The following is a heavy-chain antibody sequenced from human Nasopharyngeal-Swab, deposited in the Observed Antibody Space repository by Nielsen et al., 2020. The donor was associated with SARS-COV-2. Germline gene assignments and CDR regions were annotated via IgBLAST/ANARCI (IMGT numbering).Heavy chain of an antibody. Sequence: SVKVSCKASGGTFSSYAISWVRQAPGQGLVWMGGIIPIFGTANYAQKFQGRVTITADESTSTAYMELSSLRSEDTAVYYCARDLYYDILTGYYTYYYGMDVWGQGTTVTVSS. CDR1: GGTFSSYA. J-gene: IGHJ6*02. CDR3: ARDLYYDILTGYYTYYYGMDV. CDR2: IIPIFGTA. V-gene: IGHV1-69*13. D-gene: IGHD3-9*01.